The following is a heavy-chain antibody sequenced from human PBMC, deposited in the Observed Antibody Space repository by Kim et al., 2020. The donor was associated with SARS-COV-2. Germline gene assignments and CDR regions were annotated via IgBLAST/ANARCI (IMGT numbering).Heavy chain of an antibody. J-gene: IGHJ4*02. V-gene: IGHV3-23*01. CDR3: AKDHPASGWPTFEY. CDR2: ITKYDGRT. CDR1: GFNSNNYA. Sequence: GGSLRLSCVVSGFNSNNYAMGWVRQAPGKGLEWVSAITKYDGRTYYADSVKGRFTISRDISKNTVFLQMNSLRADDTALYYCAKDHPASGWPTFEYWGQGTLVTVSS. D-gene: IGHD6-19*01.